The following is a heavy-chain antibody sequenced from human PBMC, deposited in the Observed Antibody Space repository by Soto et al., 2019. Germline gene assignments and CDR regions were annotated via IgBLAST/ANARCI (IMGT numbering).Heavy chain of an antibody. CDR2: IYHSGST. CDR1: GGSISSSNW. Sequence: QVQLQESGPGLVKPSGTLSLTCAVSGGSISSSNWWSWVRQPPGKGLEWIGEIYHSGSTNYNPSLKRRVTIAVDKSKNQFSPKLSSVSAADTAVYYCARSAVAGPTNPFDYWGQGTLVTVSS. V-gene: IGHV4-4*02. CDR3: ARSAVAGPTNPFDY. D-gene: IGHD6-19*01. J-gene: IGHJ4*02.